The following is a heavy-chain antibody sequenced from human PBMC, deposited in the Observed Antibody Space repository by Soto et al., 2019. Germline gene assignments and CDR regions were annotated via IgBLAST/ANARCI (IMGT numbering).Heavy chain of an antibody. Sequence: GGSLRLSCAASGFTFSSYAMNWVRQAPGKGLEWVSDISGTGDRTFYAESVKGRFTISRDNSKNTLYLQMNGLRAEDTAVYYCAKFNSYDVNGNYWCALDIWGQGTMVTVSS. CDR2: ISGTGDRT. CDR3: AKFNSYDVNGNYWCALDI. J-gene: IGHJ3*02. CDR1: GFTFSSYA. D-gene: IGHD3-22*01. V-gene: IGHV3-23*01.